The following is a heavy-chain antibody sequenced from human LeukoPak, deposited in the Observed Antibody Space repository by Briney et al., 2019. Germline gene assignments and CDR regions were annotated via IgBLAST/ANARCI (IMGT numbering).Heavy chain of an antibody. J-gene: IGHJ4*02. Sequence: GGSLRLSCAASGFTFSSYAMSWVRQAPGKGLEWVSAISGSGGSTYYADSVKGRFTISRDNSKNTLYLQMNSLRAEDTAVYYCAKEPLAYYYDSSGYYLDYWGQGTLVTVSS. D-gene: IGHD3-22*01. CDR3: AKEPLAYYYDSSGYYLDY. V-gene: IGHV3-23*01. CDR2: ISGSGGST. CDR1: GFTFSSYA.